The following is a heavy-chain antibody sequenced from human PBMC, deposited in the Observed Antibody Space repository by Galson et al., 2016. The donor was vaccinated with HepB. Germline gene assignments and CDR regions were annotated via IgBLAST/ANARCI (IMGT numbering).Heavy chain of an antibody. CDR3: ARYDNTGYFDS. D-gene: IGHD3-22*01. Sequence: QSGAEVKKPGESLRISCQGSGFRSTKYWIGWVRQMPGKGLESMGIIYLDDSDIRYNPSLQGQVTISADKSINTAFLQWSSLKASDTGTYYCARYDNTGYFDSWGRGTLVTVST. J-gene: IGHJ4*02. CDR1: GFRSTKYW. V-gene: IGHV5-51*01. CDR2: IYLDDSDI.